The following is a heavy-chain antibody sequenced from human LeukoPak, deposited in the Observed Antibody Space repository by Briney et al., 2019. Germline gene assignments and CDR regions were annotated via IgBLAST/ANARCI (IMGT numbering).Heavy chain of an antibody. Sequence: GGSLRLSCAASGFTFSSYAMSWVRQAPGKGLEWVSAISGSGGSTYYADSVKGRFTISRDNSKNTLYLQMNSLRAEDTALYYCAKAAGGYCPNGVRYPFDYWGKGPLVTVSS. V-gene: IGHV3-23*01. J-gene: IGHJ4*02. CDR3: AKAAGGYCPNGVRYPFDY. D-gene: IGHD2-8*01. CDR1: GFTFSSYA. CDR2: ISGSGGST.